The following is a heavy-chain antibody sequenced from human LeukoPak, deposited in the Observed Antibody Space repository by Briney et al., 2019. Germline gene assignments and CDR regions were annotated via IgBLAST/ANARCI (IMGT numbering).Heavy chain of an antibody. D-gene: IGHD7-27*01. J-gene: IGHJ4*02. Sequence: SETLSLTCTVSGGSISSYYWSWIRQPAGKGLEWIGRIYTSGSTNYNPSLKSRVTMSVDASKNQFCLKLSSVTAADTAVYYCARDSTGDQRGWYYFDYWGQGTLVTVSS. V-gene: IGHV4-4*07. CDR1: GGSISSYY. CDR2: IYTSGST. CDR3: ARDSTGDQRGWYYFDY.